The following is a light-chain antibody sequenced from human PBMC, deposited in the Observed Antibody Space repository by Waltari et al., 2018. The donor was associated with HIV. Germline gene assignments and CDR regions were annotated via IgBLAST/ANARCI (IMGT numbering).Light chain of an antibody. Sequence: QSVLTPPPSASATPGQRVTISCSGTNSNIGNNYVYWYQPPPGTAPKVLIYRNNYRPSGVPDRFSGSKSGTSASLAISGLRSEDEADYYCATWDDNLSGWVFGGGTKLTVL. J-gene: IGLJ3*02. CDR2: RNN. V-gene: IGLV1-47*01. CDR3: ATWDDNLSGWV. CDR1: NSNIGNNY.